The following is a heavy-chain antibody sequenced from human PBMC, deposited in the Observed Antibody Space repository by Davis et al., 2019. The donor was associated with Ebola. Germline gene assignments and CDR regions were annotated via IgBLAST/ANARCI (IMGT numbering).Heavy chain of an antibody. CDR3: AFDFGGGMDV. V-gene: IGHV1-3*01. J-gene: IGHJ6*02. D-gene: IGHD3-16*01. Sequence: ASVKVSCKASAHSLTSYTIHWVRQAPGQRPEWVGWINGANGNTKHSQNFQGRVTITRDTSASTAYMELSSLRSEDTAVYYCAFDFGGGMDVWGQGTTVTVSS. CDR2: INGANGNT. CDR1: AHSLTSYT.